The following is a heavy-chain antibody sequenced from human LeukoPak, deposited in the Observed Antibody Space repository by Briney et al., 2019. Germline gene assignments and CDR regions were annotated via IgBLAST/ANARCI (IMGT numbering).Heavy chain of an antibody. V-gene: IGHV1-24*01. CDR2: FDPEDGET. CDR3: ATEAPSVDSSGYSWYFDY. D-gene: IGHD3-22*01. CDR1: GGTFSSYA. Sequence: ASVKVSCKASGGTFSSYAISWVRQAPGQGLEWMGGFDPEDGETIYAQKFQGRVTMTEDTSTDTAYMELSSLRSEDTAVYYCATEAPSVDSSGYSWYFDYWGQGTLVTVSS. J-gene: IGHJ4*02.